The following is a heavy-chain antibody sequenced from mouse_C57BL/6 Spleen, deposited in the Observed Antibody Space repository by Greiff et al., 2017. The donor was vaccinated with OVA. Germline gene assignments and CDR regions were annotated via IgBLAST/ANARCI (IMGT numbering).Heavy chain of an antibody. V-gene: IGHV1-9*01. J-gene: IGHJ4*01. CDR3: ARRGYYGSSHYYAMDY. D-gene: IGHD1-1*01. CDR2: ILPGSGST. Sequence: VKLMESGAELMKPGASVKLSCKATGYTFTGYWIEWVKQRPGHGLEWIGEILPGSGSTNYNEKFKGKATFTADTSSNTAYMQLSSLTTEDSAIYYCARRGYYGSSHYYAMDYWGQGTSVTVSS. CDR1: GYTFTGYW.